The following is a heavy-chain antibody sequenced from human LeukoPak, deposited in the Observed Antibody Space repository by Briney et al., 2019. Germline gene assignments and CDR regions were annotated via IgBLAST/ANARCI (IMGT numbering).Heavy chain of an antibody. D-gene: IGHD4-17*01. CDR1: GFTFSDYA. V-gene: IGHV3-33*08. CDR3: ARGLTTSDY. J-gene: IGHJ4*02. CDR2: IWYDGSNE. Sequence: GGSLRLSCSASGFTFSDYAMHWVRQAPGEGLEWVAVIWYDGSNEDYTDSVKGRFTISRGNSKNTLYLQMNSLRTEDTALYYCARGLTTSDYWGQGTLVTVSS.